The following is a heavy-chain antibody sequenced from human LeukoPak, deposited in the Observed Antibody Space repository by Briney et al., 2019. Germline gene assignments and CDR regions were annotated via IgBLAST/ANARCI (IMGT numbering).Heavy chain of an antibody. D-gene: IGHD6-13*01. CDR2: IKQDGSEK. Sequence: GGSLRLSCAASGFTFSSYWMSWVRQAPGKGLEWMANIKQDGSEKYYVDSVKGRFTISRDNAKNSLYLQMNSLRAEDTAVYYCARDIDPRYSSSWYDYWGQGTLVTVSS. J-gene: IGHJ4*02. V-gene: IGHV3-7*01. CDR1: GFTFSSYW. CDR3: ARDIDPRYSSSWYDY.